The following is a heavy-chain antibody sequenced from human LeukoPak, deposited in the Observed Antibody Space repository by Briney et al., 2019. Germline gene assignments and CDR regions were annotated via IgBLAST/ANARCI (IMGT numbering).Heavy chain of an antibody. J-gene: IGHJ4*02. CDR2: INPDGSTT. D-gene: IGHD6-13*01. CDR1: KFTFSSYW. V-gene: IGHV3-74*01. Sequence: PGGSLRLSCAASKFTFSSYWMHWVRQAPGKGLVWVSRINPDGSTTNYADSVKGRFTISRDNAKNTLYLQMNSLRAEDTAVYYCARVTSSSALDCWGQGTLVTVSS. CDR3: ARVTSSSALDC.